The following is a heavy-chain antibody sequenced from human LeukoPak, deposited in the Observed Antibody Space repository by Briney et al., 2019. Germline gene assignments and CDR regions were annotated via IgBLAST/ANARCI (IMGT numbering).Heavy chain of an antibody. D-gene: IGHD6-6*01. CDR3: ARDRRRYSSSGYGYFQH. V-gene: IGHV3-33*01. CDR2: IWYDGSNK. Sequence: PGGSLRLSCAASGFTFSSYGMHWVRQAPGKGLEWVAVIWYDGSNKYYADSVKGRFTISRDNSKNTLYLQMNSLRAEDTAVYYCARDRRRYSSSGYGYFQHWGQGTLVTVSS. J-gene: IGHJ1*01. CDR1: GFTFSSYG.